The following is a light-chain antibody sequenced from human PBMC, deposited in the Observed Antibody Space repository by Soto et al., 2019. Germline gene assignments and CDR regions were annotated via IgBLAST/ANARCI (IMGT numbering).Light chain of an antibody. V-gene: IGLV1-40*01. Sequence: QSVLTQPPAVSGAPGQRVTISCTGSSSNIGAGYDVHWYQQLPGTAPQLLIFGNTNRPSGVPDRFSGSKSGTSASVAITGLQAEDGADYFCQSYDSSLSGYVFGTGTKVT. CDR2: GNT. J-gene: IGLJ1*01. CDR3: QSYDSSLSGYV. CDR1: SSNIGAGYD.